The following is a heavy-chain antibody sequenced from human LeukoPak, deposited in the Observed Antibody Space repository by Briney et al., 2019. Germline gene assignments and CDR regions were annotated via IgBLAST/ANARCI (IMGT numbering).Heavy chain of an antibody. CDR3: ARARAYSSGWYFGY. CDR2: IWYDGSNK. Sequence: GGSLRLSCAASGFTFSSYGMHWVRQAPGKGLEWVAVIWYDGSNKYYADSVKGRFTISRDNSKNTLYLQMNSLGAEDTAVYYCARARAYSSGWYFGYWGQGTLVTVSS. J-gene: IGHJ4*02. CDR1: GFTFSSYG. V-gene: IGHV3-33*08. D-gene: IGHD6-19*01.